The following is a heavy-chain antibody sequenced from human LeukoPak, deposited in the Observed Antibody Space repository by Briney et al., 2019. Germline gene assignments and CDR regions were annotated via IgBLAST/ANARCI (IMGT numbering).Heavy chain of an antibody. Sequence: GGSLRLSCAASGFTFSRYDMHWVRQVTGKSLEWVSAIDTAGDTYYPGSVKGRFTISRENAKNSLYLQMNSLKAEDTAVYYCAGGSGSYRDDAFDIWGQGTMVTVSS. CDR3: AGGSGSYRDDAFDI. J-gene: IGHJ3*02. CDR2: IDTAGDT. V-gene: IGHV3-13*01. D-gene: IGHD1-26*01. CDR1: GFTFSRYD.